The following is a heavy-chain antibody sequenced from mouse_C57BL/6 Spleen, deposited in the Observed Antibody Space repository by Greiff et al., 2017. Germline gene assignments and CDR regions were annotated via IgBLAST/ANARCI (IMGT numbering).Heavy chain of an antibody. Sequence: QVQLQQPGAELVKPGASVKVSCKASGYTFTSYWMHWVKQRPGKGLEWIGRIHPSDSDTNYNQKFKGTATLTVDKSSSTAYMQLSSLTAEDSADYYCAIGDWYVDAMDYWGQGTSVTVSA. V-gene: IGHV1-74*01. J-gene: IGHJ4*01. D-gene: IGHD2-14*01. CDR3: AIGDWYVDAMDY. CDR2: IHPSDSDT. CDR1: GYTFTSYW.